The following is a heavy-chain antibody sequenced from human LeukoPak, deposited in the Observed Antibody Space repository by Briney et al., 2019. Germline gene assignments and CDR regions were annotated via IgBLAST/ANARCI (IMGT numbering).Heavy chain of an antibody. CDR3: ARASIPMVRGKNWFDP. V-gene: IGHV4-61*01. CDR2: IYYSGST. J-gene: IGHJ5*02. D-gene: IGHD3-10*01. Sequence: PSETLSLTCTVSGGSVSSGSYYWSWIRQPPGKGLEWIGYIYYSGSTNYNPSLKSRVTISVDTSKNQFSLKLSSVTAADTAVYYCARASIPMVRGKNWFDPWGQGTLVTVSS. CDR1: GGSVSSGSYY.